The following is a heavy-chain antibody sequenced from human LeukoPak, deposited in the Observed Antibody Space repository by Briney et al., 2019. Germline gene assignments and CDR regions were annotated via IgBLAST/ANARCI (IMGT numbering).Heavy chain of an antibody. CDR2: FDPEDGET. CDR3: ATDPDDYSNYVSY. V-gene: IGHV1-24*01. D-gene: IGHD4-11*01. Sequence: ASVKVSCKVSGYTLTELSMHWVRQAPGKGLEWMGGFDPEDGETIYAQKFQGRVTMTEDTSTDTAYMELSSLRSEDTAVYYGATDPDDYSNYVSYWGQGTLVTVSS. J-gene: IGHJ4*02. CDR1: GYTLTELS.